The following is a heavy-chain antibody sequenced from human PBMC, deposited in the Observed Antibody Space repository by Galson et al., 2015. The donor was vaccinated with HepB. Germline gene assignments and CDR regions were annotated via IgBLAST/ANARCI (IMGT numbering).Heavy chain of an antibody. V-gene: IGHV3-15*01. D-gene: IGHD3-10*01. CDR3: TTDVGGSGGLDAFDI. CDR2: IKSNTDGGTT. J-gene: IGHJ3*02. CDR1: GFTFSNAW. Sequence: SLRLSCAASGFTFSNAWMSWVRQAPGKGLEWVGRIKSNTDGGTTDYAAPVKGRFTISRDDSKNTLYLQMNSLKTEDTAVYYCTTDVGGSGGLDAFDIWGQGTMVTVSS.